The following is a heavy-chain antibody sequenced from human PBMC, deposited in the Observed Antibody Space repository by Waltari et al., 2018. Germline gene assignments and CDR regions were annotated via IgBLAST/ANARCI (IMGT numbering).Heavy chain of an antibody. J-gene: IGHJ5*02. CDR3: ARGGITIFGVFRGWFDP. CDR2: ISWNSDNI. Sequence: EVQLVESGGGLVQPGRSLRLSCAASGFTFDDYAMHWVRQAPGQGLEWVSGISWNSDNIGYADSVKGRFTISRDNAKNSLYLLMNSLRVEDTALYYCARGGITIFGVFRGWFDPWGQGTLVTVSS. CDR1: GFTFDDYA. V-gene: IGHV3-9*01. D-gene: IGHD3-3*01.